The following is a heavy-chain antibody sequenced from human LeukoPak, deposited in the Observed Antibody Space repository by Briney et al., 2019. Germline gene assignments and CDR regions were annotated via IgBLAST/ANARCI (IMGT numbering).Heavy chain of an antibody. CDR3: AHRPAYDFWSGYYDNWFDP. CDR2: IYWNDDK. D-gene: IGHD3-3*01. J-gene: IGHJ5*02. V-gene: IGHV2-5*01. Sequence: SGPTLVNPTQTLTRTCTFSGFSLSTSGVGVGWIRQPPGKALEWLALIYWNDDKRYSPSLKSRLTITKDTSKNQVVLTMTNMDPVDTATYYCAHRPAYDFWSGYYDNWFDPWGQGTLVTVSS. CDR1: GFSLSTSGVG.